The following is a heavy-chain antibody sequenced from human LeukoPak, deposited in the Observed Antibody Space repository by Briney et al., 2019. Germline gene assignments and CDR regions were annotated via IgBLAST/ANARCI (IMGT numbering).Heavy chain of an antibody. CDR1: GYTFTANG. J-gene: IGHJ4*02. V-gene: IGHV1-18*01. CDR3: ARSGHCSGAGCYAEGIDY. D-gene: IGHD2-2*01. CDR2: ISAYNGNT. Sequence: ASVKVSCKASGYTFTANGITWVRQAPGQGLEWMGWISAYNGNTVYAQMFQGRVTMITDTSTSTAYMEVTNLRSDDTAMYFCARSGHCSGAGCYAEGIDYWAREPWSPSPQ.